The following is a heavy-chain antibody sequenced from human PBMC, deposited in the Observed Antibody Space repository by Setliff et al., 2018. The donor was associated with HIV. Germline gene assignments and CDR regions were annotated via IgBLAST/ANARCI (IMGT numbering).Heavy chain of an antibody. CDR2: VYTSEAT. CDR3: IIAYSSGWLAPMGFDS. CDR1: GGSISSYY. J-gene: IGHJ4*02. D-gene: IGHD6-19*01. Sequence: SETRSLTCTVSGGSISSYYWRWVQQPPGKGLEWIGYVYTSEATNYNPSLKSRATISVDMSKNQFSLRLSSVTAADTAVYYCIIAYSSGWLAPMGFDSWGQGTLVTVSS. V-gene: IGHV4-4*08.